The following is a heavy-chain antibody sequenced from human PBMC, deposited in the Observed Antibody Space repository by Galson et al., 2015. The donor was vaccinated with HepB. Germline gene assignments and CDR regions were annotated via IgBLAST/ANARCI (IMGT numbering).Heavy chain of an antibody. J-gene: IGHJ4*02. V-gene: IGHV3-21*01. CDR1: GFSFSTYT. CDR2: ISTTANHI. D-gene: IGHD2-15*01. Sequence: SLRLSCAASGFSFSTYTMNWVRQAPGKGLEWVASISTTANHIYYAGSVQGRFTISRDNAKNSLYLQLSSLRAEGTAVYYCAKDTPNPPARGWSYFDLWGQGTLVTVSS. CDR3: AKDTPNPPARGWSYFDL.